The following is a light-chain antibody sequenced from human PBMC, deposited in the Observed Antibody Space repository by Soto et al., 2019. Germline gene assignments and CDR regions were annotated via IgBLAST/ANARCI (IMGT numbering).Light chain of an antibody. CDR3: QQYGSSPRT. J-gene: IGKJ1*01. V-gene: IGKV3-20*01. CDR1: QSVSSSY. Sequence: EIVLTQSPGTLSLSPGERATLSCRASQSVSSSYLAWYQQKPGQAPRLLIYGASSRATGIPDRVSGSESGTDFTLTISRLEPEDWAVYYGQQYGSSPRTFGQGTKVDIK. CDR2: GAS.